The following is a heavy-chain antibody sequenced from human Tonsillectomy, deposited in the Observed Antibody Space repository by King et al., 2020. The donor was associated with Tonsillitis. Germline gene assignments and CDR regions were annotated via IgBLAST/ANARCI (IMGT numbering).Heavy chain of an antibody. CDR3: ARDFSTKYTLDY. CDR1: GFTFSSYG. D-gene: IGHD2-2*02. Sequence: VQLVESGGGMVQPGRSLRLSCAASGFTFSSYGMHWVRQAPGKGLQWVAGISYDGSNKFYPDSVKGRITISRDNSKNTLYLQMNSLRAEDTAVYHCARDFSTKYTLDYWGQGTLVTVSS. V-gene: IGHV3-33*05. CDR2: ISYDGSNK. J-gene: IGHJ4*02.